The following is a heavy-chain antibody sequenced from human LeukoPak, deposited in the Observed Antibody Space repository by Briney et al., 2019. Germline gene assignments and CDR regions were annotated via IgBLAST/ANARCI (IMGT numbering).Heavy chain of an antibody. CDR3: ARDRWSSTSYNDY. Sequence: GGSLRLSCAASGFTFSNYGMHWVRQAPGKGLEWVAVIWYDGNNKYYEDSVKGRFTISRDNSKNTLYLQMNSLRAEDTAVYYCARDRWSSTSYNDYWGQGTLVTVSS. CDR2: IWYDGNNK. D-gene: IGHD2-2*01. V-gene: IGHV3-33*01. J-gene: IGHJ4*02. CDR1: GFTFSNYG.